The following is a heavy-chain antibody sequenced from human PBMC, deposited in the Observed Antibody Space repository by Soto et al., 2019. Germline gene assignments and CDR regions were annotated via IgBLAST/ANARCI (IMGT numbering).Heavy chain of an antibody. CDR2: ISWNSGSI. Sequence: GGSLRLSCAASRFTFDDYAMHWVRQAPGKGLEWVSGISWNSGSIGYADSVKGRFTISRDNAKNSLYLQMNSLRAEDTALYYCAKDIDLAAAGPIDYWGQGTLVTVSS. D-gene: IGHD6-13*01. CDR1: RFTFDDYA. CDR3: AKDIDLAAAGPIDY. J-gene: IGHJ4*02. V-gene: IGHV3-9*01.